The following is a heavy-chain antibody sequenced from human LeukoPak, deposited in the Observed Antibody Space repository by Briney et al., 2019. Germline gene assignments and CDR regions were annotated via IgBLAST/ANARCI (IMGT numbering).Heavy chain of an antibody. CDR2: IIPIFGTA. Sequence: SVKVSCKASGGTFSSYAISWVRQAPGQGLEWMGGIIPIFGTANYAQKFQGRVTITADESTSTAYMELSSLRSEDTAVYYCARENPYYDNYYMDVWGKGITVTVSS. CDR3: ARENPYYDNYYMDV. V-gene: IGHV1-69*01. CDR1: GGTFSSYA. J-gene: IGHJ6*03.